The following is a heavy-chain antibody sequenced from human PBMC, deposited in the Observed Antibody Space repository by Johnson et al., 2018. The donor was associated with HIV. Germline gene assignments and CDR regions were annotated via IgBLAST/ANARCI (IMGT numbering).Heavy chain of an antibody. CDR2: IYSGGST. CDR3: ARGIQPDAFDI. V-gene: IGHV3-53*01. CDR1: GFTVSSNY. J-gene: IGHJ3*02. Sequence: VQLVESGGGLVKPGGSQRLSCAASGFTVSSNYMSWVRQAPGKGLEWVSVIYSGGSTYYADSVKGRFTISRDNSKNTLYVQMNSLRAEDTAVYYCARGIQPDAFDIWGQGTMVTVSS. D-gene: IGHD2-2*01.